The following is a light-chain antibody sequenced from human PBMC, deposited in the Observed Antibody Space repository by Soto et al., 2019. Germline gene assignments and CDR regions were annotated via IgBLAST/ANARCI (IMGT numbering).Light chain of an antibody. CDR3: QQYNSYSWT. CDR2: DAS. Sequence: DIQLTQSPSTLSASVGDRVTITCRASQRMTSWLAWYQQKPGRAPKVLIYDASSLESGVPSRFSGSESGTEFTLTISSLQPDDFATYYCQQYNSYSWTFGQGTKVDIK. V-gene: IGKV1-5*01. CDR1: QRMTSW. J-gene: IGKJ1*01.